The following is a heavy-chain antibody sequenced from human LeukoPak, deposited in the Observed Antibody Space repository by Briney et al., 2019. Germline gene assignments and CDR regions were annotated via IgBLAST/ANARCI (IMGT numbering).Heavy chain of an antibody. D-gene: IGHD3-3*01. CDR1: GFTFDDYG. CDR2: INWNGGST. Sequence: PGGSLRLSCAASGFTFDDYGMSWVRQAPGKGLEWVSGINWNGGSTGYADSVKGRFTISRDNAKNSLYLQMSSLRAEDTALYYCARALDSTPYYDFWSGYYKIDYFDYWGQGTLVTVSP. J-gene: IGHJ4*02. CDR3: ARALDSTPYYDFWSGYYKIDYFDY. V-gene: IGHV3-20*04.